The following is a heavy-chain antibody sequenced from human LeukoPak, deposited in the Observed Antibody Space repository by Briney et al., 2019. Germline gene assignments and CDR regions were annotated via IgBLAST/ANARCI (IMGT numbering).Heavy chain of an antibody. D-gene: IGHD2-21*02. J-gene: IGHJ3*02. CDR2: IRSKAYGGTT. CDR1: KFTVSTYG. V-gene: IGHV3-49*04. CDR3: TRDLFTYCGGDCYPDAFDI. Sequence: QPGESLRLSCAASKFTVSTYGMTWVRQAPGKGLEWVGFIRSKAYGGTTEYAASVKGRFTISRDDSKSIAYLQMNSLKTEDTAVYYCTRDLFTYCGGDCYPDAFDIWGQGTMVTVSS.